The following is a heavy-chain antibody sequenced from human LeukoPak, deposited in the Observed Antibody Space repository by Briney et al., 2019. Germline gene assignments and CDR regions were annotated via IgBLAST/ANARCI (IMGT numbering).Heavy chain of an antibody. D-gene: IGHD4-17*01. J-gene: IGHJ3*02. V-gene: IGHV4-59*11. CDR2: ISYIGRT. Sequence: KTSETLSPTCAVSEDSFSSHYWTWIRQPPGKGLEWIGYISYIGRTNYNPSLKSRVTISIDTSKNQFSLKLTSVTAADTAVYYCARDLVTVTKGFDIWGQGTMVSVSS. CDR3: ARDLVTVTKGFDI. CDR1: EDSFSSHY.